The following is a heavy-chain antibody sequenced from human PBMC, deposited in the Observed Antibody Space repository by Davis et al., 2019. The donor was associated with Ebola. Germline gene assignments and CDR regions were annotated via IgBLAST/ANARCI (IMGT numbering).Heavy chain of an antibody. J-gene: IGHJ6*02. V-gene: IGHV4-39*01. CDR2: IYYSGST. Sequence: GSLRLSCTVSGGSISSSSYYWGWIRQPPGKGLEWIGSIYYSGSTYYNPSLKSRVTISVDTSKNQFSLKLSSVTAADTAVYYCARHLLSSGYLYYYYGMDVWGQGTTVTVSS. CDR1: GGSISSSSYY. D-gene: IGHD3-22*01. CDR3: ARHLLSSGYLYYYYGMDV.